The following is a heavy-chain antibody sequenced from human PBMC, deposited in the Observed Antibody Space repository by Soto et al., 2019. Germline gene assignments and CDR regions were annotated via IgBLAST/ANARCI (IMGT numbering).Heavy chain of an antibody. V-gene: IGHV3-13*01. CDR1: GFTFSSYD. J-gene: IGHJ6*02. CDR2: IGTAGDT. D-gene: IGHD1-1*01. Sequence: GGSLRLSCAASGFTFSSYDMHWVRQATGKGLEWVSAIGTAGDTYYPGSVKGRFTISRENAKNSLYLQMNSLRAEDTAVYYCARGAGPLEGYYYGMDVWGQGTTVTVSS. CDR3: ARGAGPLEGYYYGMDV.